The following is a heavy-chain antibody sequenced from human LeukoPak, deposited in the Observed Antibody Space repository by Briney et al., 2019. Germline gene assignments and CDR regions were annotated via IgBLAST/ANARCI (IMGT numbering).Heavy chain of an antibody. J-gene: IGHJ4*02. D-gene: IGHD2-2*01. CDR3: ATEVVPAAISDY. Sequence: GGSLRLSCAASGFTFSSYGMHWVRQAPGKGLEWVAVIWYDGSNKYYAGSVKGRFTISRDNSKNTLYLQMNSLRAEDTAVYYCATEVVPAAISDYWGQGTLVTVSS. V-gene: IGHV3-33*01. CDR1: GFTFSSYG. CDR2: IWYDGSNK.